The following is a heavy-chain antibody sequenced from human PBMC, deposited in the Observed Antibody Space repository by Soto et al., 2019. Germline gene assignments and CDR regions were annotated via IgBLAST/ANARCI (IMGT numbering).Heavy chain of an antibody. CDR1: GFNFRAYA. J-gene: IGHJ3*02. Sequence: EVQLLESGGGLVQPGGSLRLSCAASGFNFRAYAMSWVRQAPGKGLEWVSGLVGSGDSIFYAATVRGRFTVSRDNSKNTLFLQMNSLRAEDTAVYYCAKDGIANNGVWEAFDMWGQGTKLTVSS. CDR3: AKDGIANNGVWEAFDM. D-gene: IGHD2-8*01. V-gene: IGHV3-23*01. CDR2: LVGSGDSI.